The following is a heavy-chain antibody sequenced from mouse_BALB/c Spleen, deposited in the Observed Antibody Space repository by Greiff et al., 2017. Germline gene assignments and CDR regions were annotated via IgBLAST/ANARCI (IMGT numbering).Heavy chain of an antibody. J-gene: IGHJ2*01. Sequence: DVKLVESGGGLVKPGGSLKLSCAASGFTFSSYAMSWVRQTPEKRLEWVASISSGGSTYYPDSVKGRFTISRDNARNILYLQMSSLRSEDTAMYYCARCYGSSLDYWGQGTTLTVSS. D-gene: IGHD1-1*01. CDR3: ARCYGSSLDY. CDR1: GFTFSSYA. CDR2: ISSGGST. V-gene: IGHV5-6-5*01.